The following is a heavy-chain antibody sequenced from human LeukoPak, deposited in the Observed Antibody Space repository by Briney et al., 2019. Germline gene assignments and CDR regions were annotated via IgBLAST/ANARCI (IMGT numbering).Heavy chain of an antibody. V-gene: IGHV3-21*04. CDR1: GFTFSSYS. J-gene: IGHJ4*02. CDR3: ARDRRGYSYGNDQYYFDY. D-gene: IGHD5-18*01. Sequence: GGSLRLSCAASGFTFSSYSMNWVRQAPGKGLEWVSSISGVSSYIYYADSVKGRFTISRDNSKNTLYLQMNSLRAEDTAVYYCARDRRGYSYGNDQYYFDYWGQGTLVTVSS. CDR2: ISGVSSYI.